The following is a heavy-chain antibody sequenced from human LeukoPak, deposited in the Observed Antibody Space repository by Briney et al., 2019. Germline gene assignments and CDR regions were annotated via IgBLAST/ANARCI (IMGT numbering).Heavy chain of an antibody. CDR2: INHSGST. CDR1: GGSFSGYY. D-gene: IGHD3-10*01. V-gene: IGHV4-34*01. J-gene: IGHJ4*02. CDR3: ARGGKGYYYGSGSYYYYYFDY. Sequence: PSETLSLTCAVYGGSFSGYYWSWIRQPPGKGLEWIGEINHSGSTNYNPSLKSRVTISVDTSKNQFSLKLSSVTAANTAVYYCARGGKGYYYGSGSYYYYYFDYWGQGTLVTVSS.